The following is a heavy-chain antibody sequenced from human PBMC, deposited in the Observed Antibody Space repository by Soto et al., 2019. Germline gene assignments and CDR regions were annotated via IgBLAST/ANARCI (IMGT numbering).Heavy chain of an antibody. CDR3: TREGGSGSYLRYFDY. V-gene: IGHV3-49*03. Sequence: SLRLSCTASGFTFGDYAMSWFRQAPGKGLEWVGFIRSKAYGGTTDYAASVKGKFTISRDDPKSIAYLQMDSLKTEDTALYYCTREGGSGSYLRYFDYWGQGTLVTVSS. J-gene: IGHJ4*02. D-gene: IGHD1-26*01. CDR2: IRSKAYGGTT. CDR1: GFTFGDYA.